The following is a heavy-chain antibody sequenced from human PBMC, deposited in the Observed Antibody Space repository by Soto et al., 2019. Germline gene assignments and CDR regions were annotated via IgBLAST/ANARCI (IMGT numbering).Heavy chain of an antibody. CDR2: ISGSGGST. Sequence: EVQLLESGGGLVQPGGSLRLSCAASGFTFSSYAMSWVRQAPGKGLEWVSAISGSGGSTYYADSVKGRFTISRDNSKNTLYLQMNSLRAEDTAVYYCATADRPNYYYGMDVWGQGTTVTVSS. J-gene: IGHJ6*02. CDR3: ATADRPNYYYGMDV. CDR1: GFTFSSYA. V-gene: IGHV3-23*01. D-gene: IGHD6-6*01.